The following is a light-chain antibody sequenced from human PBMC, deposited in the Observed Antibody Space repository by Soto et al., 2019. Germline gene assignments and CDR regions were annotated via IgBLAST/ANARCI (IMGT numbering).Light chain of an antibody. Sequence: QSALTQPPSASGSPGQSVTLSCTGTSSDVGGYNYVSWYQQHPGKGPKLIIYEVSKRPSGVPDRFSGSKSGNTASLTVSGLQAEDEADYYCSSYGGSNHYVFGTRTKLTVL. CDR3: SSYGGSNHYV. CDR2: EVS. V-gene: IGLV2-8*01. CDR1: SSDVGGYNY. J-gene: IGLJ1*01.